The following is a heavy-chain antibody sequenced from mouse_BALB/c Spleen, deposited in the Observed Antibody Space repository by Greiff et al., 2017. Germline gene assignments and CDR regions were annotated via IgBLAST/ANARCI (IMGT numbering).Heavy chain of an antibody. CDR2: ISYSGST. J-gene: IGHJ3*01. CDR3: ARGNPWFAY. Sequence: EVKLMESGPGLVKPSESLSLTCTVTGYSITSDYAWNWIRQFPGKKLEWMGYISYSGSTSYNPSLKSRISITRDTSKNQFFLQLNSLTTEDTATYYCARGNPWFAYWGQGTLVTVSA. V-gene: IGHV3-2*02. CDR1: GYSITSDYA.